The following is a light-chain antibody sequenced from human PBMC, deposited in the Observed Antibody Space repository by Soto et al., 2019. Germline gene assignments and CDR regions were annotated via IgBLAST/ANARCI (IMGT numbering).Light chain of an antibody. CDR2: GAS. J-gene: IGKJ4*01. CDR1: QSVSGY. CDR3: QQYGSTPLT. Sequence: EIVMTQSPATLSVSPGERATLSCRASQSVSGYIGWYQQKPGQAPRLLISGASSRATGIPDRFSGSGSGTDFTLTISRLEPEDFAVYYCQQYGSTPLTFGGGTKVDIK. V-gene: IGKV3-20*01.